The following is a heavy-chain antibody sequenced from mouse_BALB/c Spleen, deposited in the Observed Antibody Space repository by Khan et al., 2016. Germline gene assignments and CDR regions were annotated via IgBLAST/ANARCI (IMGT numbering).Heavy chain of an antibody. CDR1: GFNIKDTF. D-gene: IGHD1-1*01. Sequence: VQLQQPGAELVKPGASVKLSCTASGFNIKDTFMHWVKQRPEQGLEWIGRIDPANGNTRYDPKFPGKATITADTSSNTAYLQLSSLTSEDTAVYYCARRGPIYYYGSTYGYWGQGTTLTVSS. J-gene: IGHJ2*01. CDR2: IDPANGNT. V-gene: IGHV14-3*02. CDR3: ARRGPIYYYGSTYGY.